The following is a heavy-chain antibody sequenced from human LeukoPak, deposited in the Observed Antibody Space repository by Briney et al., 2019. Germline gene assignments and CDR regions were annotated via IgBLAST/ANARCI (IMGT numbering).Heavy chain of an antibody. D-gene: IGHD3-22*01. V-gene: IGHV4-39*07. CDR2: IYYSGST. Sequence: MASETLSLTCTVSGGSISSSSYYWGWIRQPPGKGLEWIGSIYYSGSTYYNPSLKSRVTISVDTSKNQFSLKLSSVTAADTAVYYCTREAITMTQNWFDPWGQGTLVTVSP. CDR1: GGSISSSSYY. J-gene: IGHJ5*02. CDR3: TREAITMTQNWFDP.